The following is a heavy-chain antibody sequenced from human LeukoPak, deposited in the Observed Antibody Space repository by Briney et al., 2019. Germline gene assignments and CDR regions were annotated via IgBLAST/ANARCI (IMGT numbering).Heavy chain of an antibody. CDR1: GFTFSSFA. Sequence: GGSLRLSCAASGFTFSSFAMGWVRQAPGKGLQWVSSISGRDGSTYYAASVKGRFTISRDNSKNTLYLQMNSLRDEDTAVYYCARGFSSSWYPLGGYYYYYMDVWGKGTTVTISS. CDR2: ISGRDGST. V-gene: IGHV3-23*01. D-gene: IGHD6-13*01. J-gene: IGHJ6*03. CDR3: ARGFSSSWYPLGGYYYYYMDV.